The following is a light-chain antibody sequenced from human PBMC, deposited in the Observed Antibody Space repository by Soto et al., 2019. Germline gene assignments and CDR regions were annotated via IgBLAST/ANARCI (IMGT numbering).Light chain of an antibody. Sequence: EIVLTQSPGTLSLSPGERATLSCRASQSVSSSYLAWYQQKPGQAPRLLIYGASSRATGIPDRFSGSGSGTDCHITISRLEPEDFAVYYCQQYGSSPWTFGQGTKVEIK. CDR1: QSVSSSY. J-gene: IGKJ1*01. CDR3: QQYGSSPWT. CDR2: GAS. V-gene: IGKV3-20*01.